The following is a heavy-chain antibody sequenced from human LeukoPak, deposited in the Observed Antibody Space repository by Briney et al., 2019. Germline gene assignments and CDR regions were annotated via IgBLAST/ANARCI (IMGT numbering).Heavy chain of an antibody. V-gene: IGHV3-21*01. D-gene: IGHD5-12*01. CDR1: GFTFSSYS. CDR2: ISTDSSYI. J-gene: IGHJ4*02. Sequence: GGSLRLSCVASGFTFSSYSMNWVRQSPGKGLEWVSSISTDSSYIFFADSLKGRFTISRDNANKSLYLQMSSLRVEDTAVYYCARGGGYLWYFDYWGQGTLATVSS. CDR3: ARGGGYLWYFDY.